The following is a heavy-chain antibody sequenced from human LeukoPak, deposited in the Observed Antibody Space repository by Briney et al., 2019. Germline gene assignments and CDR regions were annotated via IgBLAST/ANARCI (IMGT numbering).Heavy chain of an antibody. CDR3: ARDPPHCSGGSCYANWFDP. CDR1: GYTFTCYY. J-gene: IGHJ5*02. D-gene: IGHD2-15*01. V-gene: IGHV1-2*02. CDR2: INPNSGDT. Sequence: ASVKVSCKASGYTFTCYYMHWVRQAPGQGLEWMGWINPNSGDTNYAQKFQGRVTMTRDTSISTAYMELSRLRSDDTAVYYCARDPPHCSGGSCYANWFDPWGQGTLVTVSS.